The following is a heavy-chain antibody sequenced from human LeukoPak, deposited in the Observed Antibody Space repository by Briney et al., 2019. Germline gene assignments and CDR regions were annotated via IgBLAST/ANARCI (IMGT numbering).Heavy chain of an antibody. D-gene: IGHD6-19*01. CDR3: ASGVAVDPDTFDI. CDR1: NGSFSNHF. V-gene: IGHV4-59*08. Sequence: SETLSLTCTVSNGSFSNHFWSWIRQPPGKGLEWIGYISYSGSAHYDPSLKSRVTISVDTSKNQFSLELSSVTAADTAVYYCASGVAVDPDTFDIWGLGTLVTVSS. CDR2: ISYSGSA. J-gene: IGHJ3*02.